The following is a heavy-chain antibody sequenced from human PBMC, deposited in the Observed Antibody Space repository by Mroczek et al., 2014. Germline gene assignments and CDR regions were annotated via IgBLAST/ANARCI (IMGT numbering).Heavy chain of an antibody. D-gene: IGHD3-16*01. V-gene: IGHV4-34*01. Sequence: QVQLQESGAGLLKPSETLSLTCAVYGGSFSGYYWSWIRQPPGKGLEWIGEINHSGSTNYNPSLKSRVTISVDTSKNQFSLKLSSVTAADTAVYYCARGQGGTRYYYYGMDVWSQGTTVTVSS. CDR3: ARGQGGTRYYYYGMDV. CDR2: INHSGST. CDR1: GGSFSGYY. J-gene: IGHJ6*02.